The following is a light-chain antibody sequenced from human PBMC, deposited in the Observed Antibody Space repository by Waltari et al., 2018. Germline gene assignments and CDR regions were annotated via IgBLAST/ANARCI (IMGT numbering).Light chain of an antibody. Sequence: VVLTQSPATLSFSPGERATLSCRASQGVNKVLAWFQQKPGQSPRLLVYDVSTRATGIPSRFSGSGPGPEFILTINSLEPEDFAVYYCQQYDRWPLTFGGGTKLEIK. V-gene: IGKV3D-11*01. CDR3: QQYDRWPLT. J-gene: IGKJ4*01. CDR2: DVS. CDR1: QGVNKV.